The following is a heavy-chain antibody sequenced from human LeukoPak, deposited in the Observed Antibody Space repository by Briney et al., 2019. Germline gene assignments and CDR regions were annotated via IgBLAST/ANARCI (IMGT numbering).Heavy chain of an antibody. Sequence: GGSLRLSCAASGFTFSTYAMGWVRQAPSKGLEWVSSIKGGGGDPFYADSVKGRFTISRDNSKNTLFLQLNSLRAEDTAVYYCARGGHDFNPFYWWGQGTLVTVSS. D-gene: IGHD2-21*02. V-gene: IGHV3-23*01. CDR1: GFTFSTYA. J-gene: IGHJ4*02. CDR2: IKGGGGDP. CDR3: ARGGHDFNPFYW.